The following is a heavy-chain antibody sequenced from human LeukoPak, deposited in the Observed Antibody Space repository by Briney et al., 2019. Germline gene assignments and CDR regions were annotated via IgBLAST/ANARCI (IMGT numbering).Heavy chain of an antibody. J-gene: IGHJ4*02. V-gene: IGHV1-2*02. CDR1: GYTFTGYY. CDR3: ARIRGSSTEYGY. CDR2: INPNSGGT. Sequence: ASVKASCKASGYTFTGYYMHWVRQAPGQGLEWMGWINPNSGGTNYAQKFQGRVTMTRDTSISTAYMELSRLRSDDTAVYYCARIRGSSTEYGYWGQGTLVTVSS. D-gene: IGHD2/OR15-2a*01.